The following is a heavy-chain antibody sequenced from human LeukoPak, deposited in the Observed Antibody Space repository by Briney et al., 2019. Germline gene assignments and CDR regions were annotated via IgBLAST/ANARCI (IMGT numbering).Heavy chain of an antibody. CDR3: ARENYYNTSGVTDY. D-gene: IGHD3-22*01. J-gene: IGHJ4*02. CDR1: GGSISSSSYY. CDR2: IYYSGSA. Sequence: SETLSLTCTVSGGSISSSSYYWGWIRQPPGKGLEWIGSIYYSGSAYYNPSLTGRVTISIDTSKEQFSLKLSSVTAADTAVYYCARENYYNTSGVTDYWGQGTLVTVSS. V-gene: IGHV4-39*07.